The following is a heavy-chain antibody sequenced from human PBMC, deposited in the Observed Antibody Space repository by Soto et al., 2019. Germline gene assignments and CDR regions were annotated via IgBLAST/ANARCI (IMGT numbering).Heavy chain of an antibody. D-gene: IGHD2-2*01. V-gene: IGHV1-69*04. CDR3: ERDHCSSTSCYSPWFDP. CDR2: IIPILGIA. Sequence: ASVKVSCKASGATFSSYTISWVRQAPGQGLEWMGRIIPILGIANYAQKFQGRVTITADKSTSTAYMELSSLRSEDTAVYYYERDHCSSTSCYSPWFDPWGQGTLVTVSS. J-gene: IGHJ5*02. CDR1: GATFSSYT.